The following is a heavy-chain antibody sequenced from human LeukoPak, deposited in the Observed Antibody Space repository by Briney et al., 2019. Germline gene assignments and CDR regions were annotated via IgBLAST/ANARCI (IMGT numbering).Heavy chain of an antibody. V-gene: IGHV3-53*05. CDR1: GFTVSSNY. Sequence: GGSLRLSCAASGFTVSSNYMSWVRQAPGKGLEWVSVIYSGGSKYYADSVKGRFTISRDNSKNTLYLQMNSLRAEDTAVYYGAKDLRDAFDIWGQGTMVTVSS. CDR3: AKDLRDAFDI. CDR2: IYSGGSK. J-gene: IGHJ3*02.